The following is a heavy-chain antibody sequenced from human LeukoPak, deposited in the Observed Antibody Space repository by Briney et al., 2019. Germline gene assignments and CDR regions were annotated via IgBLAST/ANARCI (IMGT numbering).Heavy chain of an antibody. CDR2: FDPEDGET. CDR1: GYTLTELP. CDR3: ATVGYYYDSSAPTPNWFDP. V-gene: IGHV1-24*01. J-gene: IGHJ5*02. Sequence: ASVKVSCKVSGYTLTELPMHWVRQAPGKGLEWMGGFDPEDGETIYAQKFQGRVTMTEDTSTDTAYMELSSLRSEDTAVYYCATVGYYYDSSAPTPNWFDPWGQGTLVTVSS. D-gene: IGHD3-22*01.